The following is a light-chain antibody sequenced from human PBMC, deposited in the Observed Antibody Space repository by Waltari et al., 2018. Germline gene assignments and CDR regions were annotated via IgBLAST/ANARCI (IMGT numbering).Light chain of an antibody. CDR2: EVS. Sequence: QSALTQPASVSGSPGQPITISCTVTSSDVGSYNLVSWYQQHPGKAPKLMIYEVSKRPSGVSNRFSGSKSGNTASLTISGLQAEDEADYYCCSYAGSSTSVFGTGTKVTVL. J-gene: IGLJ1*01. V-gene: IGLV2-23*02. CDR1: SSDVGSYNL. CDR3: CSYAGSSTSV.